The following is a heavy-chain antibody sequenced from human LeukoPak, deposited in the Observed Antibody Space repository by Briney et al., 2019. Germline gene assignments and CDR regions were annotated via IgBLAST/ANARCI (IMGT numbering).Heavy chain of an antibody. Sequence: ASVKLSCRASGSTFTEYYINWVRQAPGQGLEWMGWIHPNSGGTNYGQKFQGRVTMTRDTSISTAYMELSRLTFDDTAVYFCGRKSAARKTGEFDYWGQGTLVTVSS. J-gene: IGHJ4*02. D-gene: IGHD6-6*01. V-gene: IGHV1-2*02. CDR3: GRKSAARKTGEFDY. CDR2: IHPNSGGT. CDR1: GSTFTEYY.